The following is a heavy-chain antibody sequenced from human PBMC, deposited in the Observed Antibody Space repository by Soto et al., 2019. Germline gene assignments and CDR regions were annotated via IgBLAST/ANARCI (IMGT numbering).Heavy chain of an antibody. CDR2: IWYDGSNK. V-gene: IGHV3-33*01. CDR3: AREPLRGYSGYEGRGEYYYYYYGMDV. Sequence: GRAMRLSCAATGFTFSSYGMHWVRQAPGKGLEWVAVIWYDGSNKYYADSVKGRFTISRNNSKNTLYLQMNSLRAEDTAVYYCAREPLRGYSGYEGRGEYYYYYYGMDVWGQGTTVTVSS. J-gene: IGHJ6*02. D-gene: IGHD5-12*01. CDR1: GFTFSSYG.